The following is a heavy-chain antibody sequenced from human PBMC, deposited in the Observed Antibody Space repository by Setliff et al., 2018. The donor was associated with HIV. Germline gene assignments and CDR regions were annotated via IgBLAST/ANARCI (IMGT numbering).Heavy chain of an antibody. Sequence: SETLSLTCAVYGGPSTDHYWNWIRQSPGMGLEWIAEIHHTGYINYNPSLRSRVSVSRDMSSNQFSLRLSSVTAADVAVYYCAAFFVTPMTTQDFWGQGTLVTVSS. CDR3: AAFFVTPMTTQDF. D-gene: IGHD4-4*01. CDR2: IHHTGYI. V-gene: IGHV4-34*01. J-gene: IGHJ4*02. CDR1: GGPSTDHY.